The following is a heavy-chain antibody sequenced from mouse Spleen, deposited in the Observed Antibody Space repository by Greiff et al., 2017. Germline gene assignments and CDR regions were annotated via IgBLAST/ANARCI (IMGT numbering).Heavy chain of an antibody. Sequence: EVQRVESGGGLVKPGGSLKLSCAASGFTFSSYAMSWVRQTPEKRLEWVATISSGGSYTYYPDSVKGRFTISRDNAKNTLYLQMSSLRSEDTAMYYCARLSNYGSSYGYAMDYWGQGTSVTVSS. CDR3: ARLSNYGSSYGYAMDY. CDR1: GFTFSSYA. V-gene: IGHV5-9-3*01. J-gene: IGHJ4*01. CDR2: ISSGGSYT. D-gene: IGHD1-1*01.